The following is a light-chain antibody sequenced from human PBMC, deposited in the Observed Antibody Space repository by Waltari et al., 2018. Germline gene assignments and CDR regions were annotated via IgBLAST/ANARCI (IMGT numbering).Light chain of an antibody. CDR2: EVT. J-gene: IGLJ3*02. CDR3: YSSAMSAFVV. V-gene: IGLV2-23*02. Sequence: QSALTQPASVSGSPGPSTTIPCTGTSSAIGRYNFVSWYQHHPGKAPKLILYEVTKRPSGVSDRFSGSKSGNTASLTISGLQAEDDADYYCYSSAMSAFVVFGGGTKLTVL. CDR1: SSAIGRYNF.